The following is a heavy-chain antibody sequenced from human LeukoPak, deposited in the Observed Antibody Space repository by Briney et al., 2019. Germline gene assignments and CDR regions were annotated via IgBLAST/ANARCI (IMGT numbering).Heavy chain of an antibody. CDR2: IYYSGST. CDR3: ERETRYDILTGYFIYYFDY. V-gene: IGHV4-30-4*01. J-gene: IGHJ4*02. D-gene: IGHD3-9*01. Sequence: PSQTLSLTCTVSGGSISSGDYYWSWIRQPPGKGLEWIGYIYYSGSTYYNPSLKSRVTISVDTSKNQFSLKLSSVTAADTAVYYCERETRYDILTGYFIYYFDYWGQGTLVTVSS. CDR1: GGSISSGDYY.